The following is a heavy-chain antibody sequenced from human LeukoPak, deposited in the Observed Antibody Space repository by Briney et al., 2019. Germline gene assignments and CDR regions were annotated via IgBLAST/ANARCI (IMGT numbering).Heavy chain of an antibody. CDR3: ARDPSSFYYMDV. CDR1: GDTVSSNSAA. Sequence: SPTLSLSCALSGDTVSSNSAAWNWIRPCPSRGLKWLGRTYYRSKWFIDYAVSLKSRVTINPDTSKNHFSLQLNSVTPEDTAVYYCARDPSSFYYMDVWGKGTTVTVSS. J-gene: IGHJ6*03. V-gene: IGHV6-1*01. D-gene: IGHD6-13*01. CDR2: TYYRSKWFI.